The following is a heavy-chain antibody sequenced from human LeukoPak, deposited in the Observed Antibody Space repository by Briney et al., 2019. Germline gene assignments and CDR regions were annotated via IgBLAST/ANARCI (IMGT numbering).Heavy chain of an antibody. CDR2: ISGSGGST. CDR3: AKDLGWVVYYYDSSGYGNWFDP. J-gene: IGHJ5*02. D-gene: IGHD3-22*01. V-gene: IGHV3-23*01. Sequence: GGSLRLSCAASGFTFSSYAMSWVRQAPGKGLEWVSAISGSGGSTYYADSVKGRFTISRDNSKNTLYLQMNSLRAEDTAVYYCAKDLGWVVYYYDSSGYGNWFDPWGQGTLVTVSS. CDR1: GFTFSSYA.